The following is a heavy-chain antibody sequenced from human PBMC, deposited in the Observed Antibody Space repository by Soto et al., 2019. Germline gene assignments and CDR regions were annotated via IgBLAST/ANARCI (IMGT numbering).Heavy chain of an antibody. CDR3: ARASSSSSAAYY. V-gene: IGHV4-31*03. CDR2: IYDSESA. CDR1: GESISSVGYY. D-gene: IGHD6-6*01. J-gene: IGHJ4*01. Sequence: QVQLQESGPGLVKASQTLSLICSVSGESISSVGYYWSWIRHHPGKGLEWIGYIYDSESAYYNPFLKSRVTISMYTSKNHFAMKLSSVTAADTAVYYCARASSSSSAAYYWGHGTLITVYS.